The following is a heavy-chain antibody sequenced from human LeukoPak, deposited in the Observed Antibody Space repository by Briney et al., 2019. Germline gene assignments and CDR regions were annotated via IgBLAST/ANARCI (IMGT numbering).Heavy chain of an antibody. V-gene: IGHV3-9*01. Sequence: GGSLRLSCAASGFTFDDYAMHWVRHAPGKGLEWVSGISWNSGSIGYADSVKGRFTISRDNAKNSLYLQMNSLRAEDTALYYCAKALYYDILSVFDYWGQGTLVTVSS. CDR1: GFTFDDYA. CDR2: ISWNSGSI. CDR3: AKALYYDILSVFDY. D-gene: IGHD3-9*01. J-gene: IGHJ4*02.